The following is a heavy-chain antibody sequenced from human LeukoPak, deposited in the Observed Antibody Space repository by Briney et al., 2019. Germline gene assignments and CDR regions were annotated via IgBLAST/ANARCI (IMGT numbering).Heavy chain of an antibody. J-gene: IGHJ6*03. CDR1: GYTFTSYD. Sequence: GASVTVSCKASGYTFTSYDINWVRQAPGQGLEWMGWMNPNSGNTVYAQKFQGRVTITRNTSISTAYMELSSLRSEDTAVYYCARVFYDILTGYYFGDRYYYYYMDVWGKGTTVTVSS. CDR2: MNPNSGNT. V-gene: IGHV1-8*03. D-gene: IGHD3-9*01. CDR3: ARVFYDILTGYYFGDRYYYYYMDV.